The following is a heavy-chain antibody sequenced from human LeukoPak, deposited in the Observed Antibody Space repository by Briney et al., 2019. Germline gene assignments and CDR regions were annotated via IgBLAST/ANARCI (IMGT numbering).Heavy chain of an antibody. CDR1: GDSITNYY. J-gene: IGHJ3*01. V-gene: IGHV4-59*01. Sequence: SETLSLTCTVSGDSITNYYWSWIRQPPGRGLEWIGYFYYSGSTNYNPSLKSRVTISVDTSKNQFSLKLSSMTATDTAVYYCARDRTRSTRGAFDFWGQGTMVTVSS. CDR2: FYYSGST. CDR3: ARDRTRSTRGAFDF. D-gene: IGHD1-1*01.